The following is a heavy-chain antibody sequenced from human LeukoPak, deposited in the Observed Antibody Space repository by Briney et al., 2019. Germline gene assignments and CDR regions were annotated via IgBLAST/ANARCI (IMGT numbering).Heavy chain of an antibody. Sequence: PSETLSLTCTVSGGSISSYHWSWIRQPPGKGLEWIGYIYYSGSTNYNPSLKSRVTISVDTSKNQFSLKLSSVTAADTAVYYCASTYGEHYPRDWYFDLWGRGTLVTVSS. CDR2: IYYSGST. D-gene: IGHD3-10*01. V-gene: IGHV4-59*01. CDR3: ASTYGEHYPRDWYFDL. J-gene: IGHJ2*01. CDR1: GGSISSYH.